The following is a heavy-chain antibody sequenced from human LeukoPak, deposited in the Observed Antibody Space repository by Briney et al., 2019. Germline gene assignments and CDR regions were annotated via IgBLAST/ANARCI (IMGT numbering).Heavy chain of an antibody. CDR2: INPSGGIT. CDR1: GYTFTSYY. V-gene: IGHV1-46*01. J-gene: IGHJ4*02. Sequence: GSGRVSCKASGYTFTSYYMDGGGQGPGRGREGMAIINPSGGITSYAQTFPGRFTITRDTSTSTLYMELSSLRSEATAVYYCARAQGSGWYPDDYWGQGTLVTVSS. CDR3: ARAQGSGWYPDDY. D-gene: IGHD6-19*01.